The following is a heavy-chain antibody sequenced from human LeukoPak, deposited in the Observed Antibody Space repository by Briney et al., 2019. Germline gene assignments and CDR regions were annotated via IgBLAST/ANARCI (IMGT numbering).Heavy chain of an antibody. CDR3: ARVGSLYDFWSGQYYRYYYCMDV. CDR1: GFTFSNYW. Sequence: GGSLRLSCEASGFTFSNYWMHWVRQAPGKGLVWVSRINSDGSSTTYADSVKGRFTISRDNAKNTVYLQITSLRAEDTAMYFCARVGSLYDFWSGQYYRYYYCMDVWGKGTTVTVSS. J-gene: IGHJ6*03. D-gene: IGHD3-3*01. V-gene: IGHV3-74*01. CDR2: INSDGSST.